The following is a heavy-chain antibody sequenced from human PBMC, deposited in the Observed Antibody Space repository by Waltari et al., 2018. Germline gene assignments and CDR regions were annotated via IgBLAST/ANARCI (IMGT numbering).Heavy chain of an antibody. V-gene: IGHV4-34*01. D-gene: IGHD2-15*01. CDR3: ARLEDCSGGNCYSGDHYAVDV. CDR1: GGSFNVYY. J-gene: IGHJ6*02. CDR2: INHSGNT. Sequence: QVQLQQWGAGLLKPSETLSLTCAVYGGSFNVYYWSWIRQPPGKGLEWIGEINHSGNTNSNPCLKSRVAISVDTPKKQFSLKLTSVAAADTAVYYCARLEDCSGGNCYSGDHYAVDVWGLGTTVTVSS.